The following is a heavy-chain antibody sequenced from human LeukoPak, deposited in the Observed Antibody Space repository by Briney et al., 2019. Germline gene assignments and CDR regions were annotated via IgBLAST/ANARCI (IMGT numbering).Heavy chain of an antibody. D-gene: IGHD2-2*01. V-gene: IGHV1-8*01. CDR3: ARNGPANYYYYMDV. Sequence: ASVRVSCKASGYTFTSYDINWVRQATGQGLEWMGWMNPNSGNTGYAPKFQGRVTMTRNTSISTAYMELSSLTSEDTAVYYCARNGPANYYYYMDVWGKGTTVTVSS. CDR1: GYTFTSYD. CDR2: MNPNSGNT. J-gene: IGHJ6*03.